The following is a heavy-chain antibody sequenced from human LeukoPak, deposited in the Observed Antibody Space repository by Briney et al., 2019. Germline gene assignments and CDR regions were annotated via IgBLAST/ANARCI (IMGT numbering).Heavy chain of an antibody. V-gene: IGHV3-21*01. CDR2: ISSSSSYI. CDR3: ARDMPPYCSSTSCYIL. D-gene: IGHD2-2*02. CDR1: GFTFSSYS. Sequence: GGSLRLSCAASGFTFSSYSMNWVRQAPGKGLEWVSSISSSSSYIYYADSVKGRFTISRDNAKNSLYLQMNSLRAEDTAVYYCARDMPPYCSSTSCYILWGQGTLVTVSS. J-gene: IGHJ4*02.